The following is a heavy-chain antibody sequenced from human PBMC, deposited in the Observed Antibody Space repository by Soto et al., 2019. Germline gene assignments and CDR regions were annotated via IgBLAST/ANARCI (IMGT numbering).Heavy chain of an antibody. V-gene: IGHV1-69*01. J-gene: IGHJ6*02. CDR2: IIPIFGTA. CDR3: ARERGYSSSSYYYYGMDV. CDR1: GGTFSSYA. D-gene: IGHD6-6*01. Sequence: QVQLVQSGAEVKKPGSSVKVSCKASGGTFSSYAISWVRQAPGQGLEWMGGIIPIFGTANYAQKFQGRVTITADESTSTAYMELSSLRSEDKAVYYCARERGYSSSSYYYYGMDVWGQGTTVTVSS.